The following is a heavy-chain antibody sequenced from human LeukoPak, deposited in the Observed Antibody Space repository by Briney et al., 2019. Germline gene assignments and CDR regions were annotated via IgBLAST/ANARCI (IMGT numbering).Heavy chain of an antibody. V-gene: IGHV3-30*02. Sequence: PGGSLRLSCAASGFTFSSYGMHWVRQAPGKGQEWVAFIRYDGSNKYYADSVKGRFTISRDNSKNTLYLQMNSLRAEDTAVYYCAKGYGDYLHFDYWGQGTLVTVSS. CDR1: GFTFSSYG. CDR3: AKGYGDYLHFDY. CDR2: IRYDGSNK. D-gene: IGHD4-17*01. J-gene: IGHJ4*02.